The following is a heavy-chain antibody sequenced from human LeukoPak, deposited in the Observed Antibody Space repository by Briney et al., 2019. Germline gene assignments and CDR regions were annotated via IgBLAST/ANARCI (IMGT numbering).Heavy chain of an antibody. CDR2: IYTSGST. Sequence: SQTLSLTCPVSGGSISSGSYYWSWIRQPAGKGLEWIGRIYTSGSTNYNPSLKSRGTISVDTSKNQFSLKLSSVTAADTAVYYCARERITMIVVVNGPFDYWGQGTLVTVSS. V-gene: IGHV4-61*02. CDR1: GGSISSGSYY. D-gene: IGHD3-22*01. J-gene: IGHJ4*02. CDR3: ARERITMIVVVNGPFDY.